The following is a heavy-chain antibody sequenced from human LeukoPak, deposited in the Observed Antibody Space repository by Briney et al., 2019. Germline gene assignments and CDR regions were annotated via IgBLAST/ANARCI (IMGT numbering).Heavy chain of an antibody. CDR2: ISAYNGNT. Sequence: ASVKVSCKASGYTFTSYGISWVRQAPGQGLEWMGWISAYNGNTNYAQKLQGRVTVTTDTSTSTAYMELRSLRSDDTAVYYCARVSYGDYVPMAPEYYFDYWGQGTLVTVSS. D-gene: IGHD4-17*01. CDR1: GYTFTSYG. V-gene: IGHV1-18*01. J-gene: IGHJ4*02. CDR3: ARVSYGDYVPMAPEYYFDY.